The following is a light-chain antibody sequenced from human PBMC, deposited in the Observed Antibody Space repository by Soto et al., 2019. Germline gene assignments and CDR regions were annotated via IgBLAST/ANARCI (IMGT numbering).Light chain of an antibody. J-gene: IGLJ3*02. Sequence: QSVLTQPPSASGTPGQRVTISRSGSSSNIGSNYVYWYQHLPGTAPKLLIYRNNQRPSGVPDRFSGSKSGTSASLAITGLRSEDEADYYCATWSDSLSGWVFGGGTKLTVL. CDR1: SSNIGSNY. CDR2: RNN. V-gene: IGLV1-47*01. CDR3: ATWSDSLSGWV.